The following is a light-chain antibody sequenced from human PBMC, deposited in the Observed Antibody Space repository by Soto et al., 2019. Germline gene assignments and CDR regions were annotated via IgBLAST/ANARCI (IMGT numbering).Light chain of an antibody. J-gene: IGKJ1*01. CDR2: KAS. CDR1: QSIGSW. V-gene: IGKV1-5*03. CDR3: QLYNSSLWR. Sequence: DIQMTQSPSTLSASVGDRVAITCGASQSIGSWVAWYQQKPGKAPKVLISKASTLESGVPARFRGSGSGTEFTLTISSLQPDDVATYYCQLYNSSLWRFGQGTKVDIK.